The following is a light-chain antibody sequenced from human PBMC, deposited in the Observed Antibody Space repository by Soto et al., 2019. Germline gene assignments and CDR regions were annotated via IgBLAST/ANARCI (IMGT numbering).Light chain of an antibody. CDR3: QTWGTGIVV. V-gene: IGLV4-69*01. J-gene: IGLJ2*01. CDR1: SGHSSYA. Sequence: QLVLTQSPSASASLGASVKLTCTRSSGHSSYAIAWHQQQPEKGPRYLMKLNSDGSHSKGDGIPDRFSGSSSGAERYLTISSLQSDDEADYYCQTWGTGIVVFGGGTKLTVL. CDR2: LNSDGSH.